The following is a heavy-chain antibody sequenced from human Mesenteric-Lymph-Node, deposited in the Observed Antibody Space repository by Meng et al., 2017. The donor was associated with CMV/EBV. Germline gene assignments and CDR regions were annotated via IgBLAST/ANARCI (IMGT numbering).Heavy chain of an antibody. CDR3: ASEYSSSDYYYYGMDV. CDR1: GFNFNSYA. V-gene: IGHV3-23*01. Sequence: GESLKISCAASGFNFNSYAMNWVRQAPGKGLEWVSSISGSGAYTYYTDSVKGRFTISRDNSKNTMYVQMNSLRAEDTAVYYCASEYSSSDYYYYGMDVWGQGTTVTVSS. D-gene: IGHD6-6*01. J-gene: IGHJ6*02. CDR2: ISGSGAYT.